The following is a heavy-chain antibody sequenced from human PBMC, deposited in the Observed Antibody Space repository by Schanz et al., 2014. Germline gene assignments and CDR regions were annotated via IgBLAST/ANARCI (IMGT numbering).Heavy chain of an antibody. V-gene: IGHV3-23*01. D-gene: IGHD3-10*01. J-gene: IGHJ6*02. Sequence: EVQLLESGGGLVQPGGSLRLSCEASGFTFSSFAMSWVRQAPGKGLEWVSYIGGSGSDTYYADSVRGRFTISRDNSKNTLYLQMNSLRAEDTAVYFCAKSQYYGSGSYSDYYGVDVWGQGTLVTVSS. CDR2: IGGSGSDT. CDR3: AKSQYYGSGSYSDYYGVDV. CDR1: GFTFSSFA.